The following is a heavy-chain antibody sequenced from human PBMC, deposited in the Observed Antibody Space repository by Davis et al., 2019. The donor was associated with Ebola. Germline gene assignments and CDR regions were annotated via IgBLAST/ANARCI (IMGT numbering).Heavy chain of an antibody. Sequence: SETLSLTCTVSGGSISSYYWSWIRQPPGKGLEWIGSIYYSGSTYYNPSLKSRVTISVDTSKNQFSLKLSSVTAADTAVYYCARHWSSSSGFDYWGQGTLVTVSS. V-gene: IGHV4-59*05. D-gene: IGHD6-6*01. CDR2: IYYSGST. CDR3: ARHWSSSSGFDY. J-gene: IGHJ4*02. CDR1: GGSISSYY.